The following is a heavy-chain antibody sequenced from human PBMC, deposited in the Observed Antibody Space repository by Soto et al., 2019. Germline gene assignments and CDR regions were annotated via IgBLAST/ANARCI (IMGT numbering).Heavy chain of an antibody. V-gene: IGHV1-24*01. Sequence: GASVKVSCKVSGYTLTELSMHWVRQAPGKGLEWMGGFDPEDGETIYAQKFQGRVTMTEDTSTDTAYMELSSLRSEDTAVYYCATGLRYFDWLFAFDYWGQGTLVTVSS. D-gene: IGHD3-9*01. CDR1: GYTLTELS. CDR3: ATGLRYFDWLFAFDY. CDR2: FDPEDGET. J-gene: IGHJ4*02.